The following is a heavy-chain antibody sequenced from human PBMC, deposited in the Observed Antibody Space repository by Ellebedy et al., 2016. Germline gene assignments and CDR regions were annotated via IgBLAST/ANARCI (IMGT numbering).Heavy chain of an antibody. Sequence: SLKISXAASGFTFDDYDMHWVRQAPGRGLEWVSGISWNSNTIVYADSVKGRFTISRDNAKNSLYLQMDSLRAEDTALYYCAKEPYCSSTSCYKTFDYWGQGTLVTVSS. CDR1: GFTFDDYD. D-gene: IGHD2-2*01. J-gene: IGHJ4*02. V-gene: IGHV3-9*01. CDR2: ISWNSNTI. CDR3: AKEPYCSSTSCYKTFDY.